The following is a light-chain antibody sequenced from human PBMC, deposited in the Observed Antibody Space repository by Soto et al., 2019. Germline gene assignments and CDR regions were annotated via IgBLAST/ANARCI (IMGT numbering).Light chain of an antibody. CDR2: AAS. J-gene: IGKJ2*01. CDR3: QQSYSTRTPPT. CDR1: QSITTH. V-gene: IGKV1-39*01. Sequence: DIQMTQSPSSLSASVGDRVTMTCRASQSITTHVNWYQQKPGKAHKLLIYAASILQSGVPSRFSGSGSGTDFTLTITSAQPEDVATYYCQQSYSTRTPPTVGQGNKLEI.